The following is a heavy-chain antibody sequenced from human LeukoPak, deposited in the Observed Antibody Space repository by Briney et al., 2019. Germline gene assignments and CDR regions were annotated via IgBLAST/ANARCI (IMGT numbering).Heavy chain of an antibody. CDR2: ISYDGSNK. Sequence: PGRSLRLSCAASGSTFSSYAMHWVRQAPGKGLEWVAVISYDGSNKYYADSVKGRFTISRDNSKNTLYLQMNSLRAEDTAVYYCARVPVRLLWFGELYPPKVDDAFDIWGQGTMVTVSS. CDR3: ARVPVRLLWFGELYPPKVDDAFDI. J-gene: IGHJ3*02. V-gene: IGHV3-30-3*01. D-gene: IGHD3-10*01. CDR1: GSTFSSYA.